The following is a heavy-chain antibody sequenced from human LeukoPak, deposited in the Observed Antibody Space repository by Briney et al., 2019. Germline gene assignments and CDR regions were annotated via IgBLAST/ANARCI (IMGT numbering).Heavy chain of an antibody. Sequence: GGSLRLSCAASGFTFSGFGMHWVRQAPGKGLEWVAVIWYDGSNKYYADSVKGRFTISRDNPKNTLYVQMNGLRAEDTAVYYCARRRGADYGGNSGYFDYWGQGTLVTVSS. D-gene: IGHD4-23*01. CDR3: ARRRGADYGGNSGYFDY. J-gene: IGHJ4*02. CDR2: IWYDGSNK. V-gene: IGHV3-33*01. CDR1: GFTFSGFG.